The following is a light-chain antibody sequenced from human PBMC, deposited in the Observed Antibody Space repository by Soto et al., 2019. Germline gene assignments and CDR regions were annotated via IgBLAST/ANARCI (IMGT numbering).Light chain of an antibody. CDR1: QGISTF. Sequence: IQMTQSPSSLSTSVGDRVTITCRASQGISTFFNWYQQKPGKATRLMIYAASRLQSGVPARFSGSGAETDFTLTITSLQPEDFGIFYCQQSYATVRTFGGGTKVE. J-gene: IGKJ4*01. CDR3: QQSYATVRT. V-gene: IGKV1-39*01. CDR2: AAS.